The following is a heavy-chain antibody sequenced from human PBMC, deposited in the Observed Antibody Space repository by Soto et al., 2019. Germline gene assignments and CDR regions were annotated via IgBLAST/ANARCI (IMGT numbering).Heavy chain of an antibody. Sequence: PGGSLRLSCTASGFTFGDYAMIWVRQAPGKGLEWVGFIRSKAYGGTTEYAASVKGRFTISRDDSKSIAYLQMNSLKTEDTAVYYCTREDGIQLWSVLDYWGQGTLVTVSS. J-gene: IGHJ4*02. CDR2: IRSKAYGGTT. D-gene: IGHD5-18*01. CDR1: GFTFGDYA. V-gene: IGHV3-49*04. CDR3: TREDGIQLWSVLDY.